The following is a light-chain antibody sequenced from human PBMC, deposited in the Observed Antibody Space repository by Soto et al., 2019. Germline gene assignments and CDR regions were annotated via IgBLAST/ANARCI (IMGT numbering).Light chain of an antibody. J-gene: IGKJ4*01. CDR3: QQSFSTPALT. CDR1: ENIGKY. V-gene: IGKV1-39*01. CDR2: GAS. Sequence: DIQMTQSPSSLSASVGDRVTITCRASENIGKYLNWYQQKQGKAPKIVIYGASSLQSGVPSRFSGSGSGTDFTLTSSSLQPEDFAIYYCQQSFSTPALTFGGGTKVDIK.